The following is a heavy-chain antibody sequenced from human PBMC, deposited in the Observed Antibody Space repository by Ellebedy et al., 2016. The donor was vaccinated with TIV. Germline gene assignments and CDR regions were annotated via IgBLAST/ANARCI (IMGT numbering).Heavy chain of an antibody. J-gene: IGHJ6*02. V-gene: IGHV3-33*01. CDR2: IWYDGSNK. CDR1: GFTFSSYG. CDR3: AREVGRRGMDV. D-gene: IGHD2-15*01. Sequence: GESLKISXAASGFTFSSYGMHWVRQAPGKGLEWVAVIWYDGSNKYYADSVKGRFTISRDNSKNTLYLQMNSLRAEDTAVYYCAREVGRRGMDVWGQGTTVTVSS.